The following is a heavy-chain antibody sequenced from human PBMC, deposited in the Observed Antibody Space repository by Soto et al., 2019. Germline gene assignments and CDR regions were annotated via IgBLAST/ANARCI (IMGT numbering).Heavy chain of an antibody. V-gene: IGHV4-31*01. J-gene: IGHJ4*02. CDR3: ARAGYSGYDGRPYFDY. CDR2: IYYSGST. CDR1: GGSISSGGYY. Sequence: QVQLQESGPGLVKPSQTLSLTCTVSGGSISSGGYYWSWIRQHPGKGLEWIGYIYYSGSTYYNPSLKSLVTISVDTSKNQFSLKLSSVTAADTAVYYCARAGYSGYDGRPYFDYWGQGTLVTVSS. D-gene: IGHD5-12*01.